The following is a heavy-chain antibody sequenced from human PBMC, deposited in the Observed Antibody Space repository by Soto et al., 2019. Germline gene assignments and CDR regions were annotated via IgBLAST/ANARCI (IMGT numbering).Heavy chain of an antibody. V-gene: IGHV2-5*02. CDR1: GFSLSTRGVG. Sequence: QITLKESGPTLVKPTQTLTLTCTFSGFSLSTRGVGVGWIRQPPGKALEWLALIYWDDDKRYSPSLKSRLTITKDTSKNQVVLTMTNMDPVDTATYYCAHRLVALTYDHGDYGEGAFDIWGQGTMVTVSS. CDR2: IYWDDDK. CDR3: AHRLVALTYDHGDYGEGAFDI. J-gene: IGHJ3*02. D-gene: IGHD4-17*01.